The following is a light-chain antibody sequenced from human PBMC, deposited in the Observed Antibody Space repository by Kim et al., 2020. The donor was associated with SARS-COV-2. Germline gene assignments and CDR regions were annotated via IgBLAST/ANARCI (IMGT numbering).Light chain of an antibody. CDR2: AAS. J-gene: IGKJ4*01. Sequence: DIQMTQSPSSLAASVGDRVTIACRASQSISTYLNWYQQKPGKAPKLLIYAASRLQSGVPSRFSGSGSGTDFTLTISSLQPEDFAAFYCQQSHTAPLLTFGRGTQVDIK. CDR1: QSISTY. CDR3: QQSHTAPLLT. V-gene: IGKV1-39*01.